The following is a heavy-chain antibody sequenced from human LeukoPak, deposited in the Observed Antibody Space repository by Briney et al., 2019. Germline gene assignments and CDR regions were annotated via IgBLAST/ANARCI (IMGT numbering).Heavy chain of an antibody. CDR3: ARDREHYGSGSYYYYYYMDV. V-gene: IGHV4-39*07. Sequence: SETLSLTCTVSGGSISSSSYYWGWIRQPPGKGLEWIGSIYYSGSTYYNPSLKSRVTISVDTSKNQFSLKLSSVTAADTAVYYCARDREHYGSGSYYYYYYMDVWGKGTTVTISS. J-gene: IGHJ6*03. D-gene: IGHD3-10*01. CDR1: GGSISSSSYY. CDR2: IYYSGST.